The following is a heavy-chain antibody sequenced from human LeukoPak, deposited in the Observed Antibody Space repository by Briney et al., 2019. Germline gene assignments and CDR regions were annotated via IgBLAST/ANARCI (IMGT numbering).Heavy chain of an antibody. J-gene: IGHJ6*01. CDR1: GGSISSYY. D-gene: IGHD6-19*01. Sequence: SETLSLTCTVSGGSISSYYWSWIRQPPGKGLEWIGYIYYSGSTNYNPSLKSRVTISVDTSKNQFSLKLSSVTAADTAVYYCAGGTVAGTPNYYYYYGMDVWGPRDHGHRLL. CDR2: IYYSGST. CDR3: AGGTVAGTPNYYYYYGMDV. V-gene: IGHV4-59*01.